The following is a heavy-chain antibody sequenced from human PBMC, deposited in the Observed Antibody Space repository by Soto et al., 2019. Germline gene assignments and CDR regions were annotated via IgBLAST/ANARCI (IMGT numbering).Heavy chain of an antibody. CDR3: ARDKDRPQLGGNYYYILDV. J-gene: IGHJ6*02. V-gene: IGHV1-69*12. Sequence: QVQLEQSGAEVKKPGSSVKVSCKSSGGTFSNSAISWVRQAPGQGLEWMGGIMPIFRTPDYAQKFQGRVTINADXSXXXAXXELSGLRSDDTAVYYCARDKDRPQLGGNYYYILDVWGQGTTVTVSS. CDR1: GGTFSNSA. D-gene: IGHD3-3*02. CDR2: IMPIFRTP.